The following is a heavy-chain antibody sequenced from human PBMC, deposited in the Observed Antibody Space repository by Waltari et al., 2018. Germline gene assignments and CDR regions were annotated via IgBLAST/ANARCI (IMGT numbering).Heavy chain of an antibody. Sequence: EVQLAESGGGLVQPGGSLRLSCAASGFTFSSYWMSWVRQAPGKGLEWVANIKQDGSEKYYVDSVKGRFTISRDNPKNSLYLQMNSLKAEDTAVYYCTREDKGFDYWGQGTLVTVSS. CDR3: TREDKGFDY. CDR2: IKQDGSEK. CDR1: GFTFSSYW. J-gene: IGHJ4*02. V-gene: IGHV3-7*01.